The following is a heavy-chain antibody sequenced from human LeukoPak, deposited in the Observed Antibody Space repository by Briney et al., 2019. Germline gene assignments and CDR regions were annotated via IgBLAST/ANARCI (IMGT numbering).Heavy chain of an antibody. CDR1: GYTLTELS. CDR3: AREREWEVELRRVFDY. V-gene: IGHV1-24*01. D-gene: IGHD1-7*01. CDR2: FDPEDGET. Sequence: GASVKVSCKVSGYTLTELSMHWVRQAPGKGLEWMGGFDPEDGETIYAQKFQGRVTMTEDTSTDTAYMELSRLRSDDTGVYYCAREREWEVELRRVFDYWGQGTLVTVSP. J-gene: IGHJ4*02.